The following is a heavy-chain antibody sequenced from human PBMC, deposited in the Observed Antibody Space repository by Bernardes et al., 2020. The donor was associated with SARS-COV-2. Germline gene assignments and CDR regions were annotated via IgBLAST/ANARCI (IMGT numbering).Heavy chain of an antibody. J-gene: IGHJ5*02. CDR2: ISYEGSVK. D-gene: IGHD3-10*01. Sequence: GGSLRLSCATSGFSFNNYGMHWVRQAPGKGPEWVAVISYEGSVKYYADSVKGRFTISRDSSKNTLFLEMNSLRADDTAVYYCAKDRSILWLGEGKNPFHPWGQGALVTVSS. V-gene: IGHV3-30*18. CDR3: AKDRSILWLGEGKNPFHP. CDR1: GFSFNNYG.